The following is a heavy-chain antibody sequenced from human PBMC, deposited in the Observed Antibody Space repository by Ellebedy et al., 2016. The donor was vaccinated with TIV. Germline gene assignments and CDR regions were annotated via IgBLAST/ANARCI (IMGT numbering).Heavy chain of an antibody. J-gene: IGHJ4*02. CDR1: GFTFSTYA. V-gene: IGHV3-7*04. CDR3: ARENWYNDY. D-gene: IGHD1/OR15-1a*01. CDR2: INQDGSKG. Sequence: GGSLRLSCAASGFTFSTYAMNWVRQAPGKGLEWVANINQDGSKGIYVDSVKGRFTISRDNAKNSVYLQINNLRVEDTAVYYCARENWYNDYWGQGTLVTVSS.